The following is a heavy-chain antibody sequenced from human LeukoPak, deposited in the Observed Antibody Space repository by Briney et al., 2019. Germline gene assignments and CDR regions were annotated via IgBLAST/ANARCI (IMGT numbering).Heavy chain of an antibody. Sequence: ASVKVSCKASGYSLTSYYMHWVRQAPGQGLEWMGIINPSGVSTSYAQKLQDRVTMTRDTSTSTVYMELSSLKSEDTAVYYCARGASLSSGWRYYYYMDVWGKGTTVTVSS. V-gene: IGHV1-46*03. D-gene: IGHD6-19*01. CDR3: ARGASLSSGWRYYYYMDV. CDR1: GYSLTSYY. CDR2: INPSGVST. J-gene: IGHJ6*03.